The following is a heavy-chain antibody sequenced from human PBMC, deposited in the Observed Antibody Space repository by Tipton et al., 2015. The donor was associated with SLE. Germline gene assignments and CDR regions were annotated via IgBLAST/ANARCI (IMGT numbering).Heavy chain of an antibody. CDR1: GYTFTSYY. J-gene: IGHJ6*02. V-gene: IGHV1-46*01. CDR2: INPSGGST. Sequence: QVQLVQSGAEVKKPGASVKVSCKASGYTFTSYYMHWVRQAPGQGLEWMGIINPSGGSTSYAQKFQGRVTMTRDTSTSTVYMELSALRSEARPFYYCAGGEGSGYRLYYYYYGMDVWGQGTTVTVSS. D-gene: IGHD6-13*01. CDR3: AGGEGSGYRLYYYYYGMDV.